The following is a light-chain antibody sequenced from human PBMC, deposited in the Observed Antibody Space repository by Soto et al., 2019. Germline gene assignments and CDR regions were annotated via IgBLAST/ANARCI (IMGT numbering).Light chain of an antibody. CDR2: EVS. CDR1: SSDVGGYNY. Sequence: QSALTQPASVSGSPGQSITISCTGTSSDVGGYNYVSWYQQHPGKAPKLTIYEVSNRPSGVSNRFSGSKSGNTASLTISGLQAEDEADYYCSLYTSGSTYVFGTGTKLTVL. CDR3: SLYTSGSTYV. V-gene: IGLV2-14*01. J-gene: IGLJ1*01.